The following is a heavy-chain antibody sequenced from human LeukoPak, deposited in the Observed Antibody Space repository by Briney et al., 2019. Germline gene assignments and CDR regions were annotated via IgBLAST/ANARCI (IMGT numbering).Heavy chain of an antibody. D-gene: IGHD6-13*01. CDR3: ARRFIAAAFFDH. CDR1: GFTFSSYA. CDR2: ISGSGGST. Sequence: PSGGSLRLSCAASGFTFSSYAMSWVRQAPGKGLEWVSAISGSGGSTYYADSVKGRFTISRDNAKNSLYLQMNSLRAEDTAVYYCARRFIAAAFFDHWGQGTLVAVSS. V-gene: IGHV3-23*01. J-gene: IGHJ4*02.